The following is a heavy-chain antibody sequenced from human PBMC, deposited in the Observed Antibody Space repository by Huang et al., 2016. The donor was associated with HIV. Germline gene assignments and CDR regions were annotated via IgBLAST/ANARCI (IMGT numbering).Heavy chain of an antibody. J-gene: IGHJ4*02. Sequence: QVQLQQWGAGLLKPSGVLSLKCAVYGGSLSDYYLTWIRQSPGKGLEWIGEVNHRGLSTYNPSLRSRVTMSVDMSKNQFSLNLTSLTVADTAVYYCARPRMTATSSDSTWSFFDSWGQGTLVIVSS. V-gene: IGHV4-34*02. D-gene: IGHD2-21*02. CDR1: GGSLSDYY. CDR3: ARPRMTATSSDSTWSFFDS. CDR2: VNHRGLS.